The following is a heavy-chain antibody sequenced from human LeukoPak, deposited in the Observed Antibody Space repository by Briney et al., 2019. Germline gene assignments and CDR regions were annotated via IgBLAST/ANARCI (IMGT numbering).Heavy chain of an antibody. V-gene: IGHV3-30*03. CDR1: GFTFSSYG. CDR2: ISYDGSNK. CDR3: SSTYYYDSSGYYGFDY. D-gene: IGHD3-22*01. J-gene: IGHJ4*02. Sequence: PGRSLRLSCAASGFTFSSYGMHWVRQAPGKGLEWVAVISYDGSNKYYADSVKGRFAISRDNSKNTLYLQMNSLRAEDTAVYYCSSTYYYDSSGYYGFDYWGQGTLVTVSS.